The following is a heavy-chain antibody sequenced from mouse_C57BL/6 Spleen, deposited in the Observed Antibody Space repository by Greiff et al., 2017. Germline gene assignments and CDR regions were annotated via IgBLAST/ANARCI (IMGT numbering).Heavy chain of an antibody. Sequence: QVQLQQPGAELVRPGSSVKLSCKASGYTFTSYWMHWVKQRPIQGLEWIGNIDPSDSETHYNQKFKDKATLTVDKSSSTAYMQLSSLTSEDSAVYYCARGGVSSGYEGFAYWGQGTLVTVSA. V-gene: IGHV1-52*01. CDR2: IDPSDSET. D-gene: IGHD3-2*02. J-gene: IGHJ3*01. CDR1: GYTFTSYW. CDR3: ARGGVSSGYEGFAY.